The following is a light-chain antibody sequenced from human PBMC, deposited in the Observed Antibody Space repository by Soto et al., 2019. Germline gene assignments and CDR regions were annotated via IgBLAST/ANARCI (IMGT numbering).Light chain of an antibody. CDR2: GNS. J-gene: IGLJ3*02. CDR1: SSNIGARYD. CDR3: QSYDSLSGWV. Sequence: QSVLTQPPSVSGAPGQRVTISCTGSSSNIGARYDVHWYQHLPGTAPKLLIYGNSNRPSGVPDRFSGSTSGTSASLAITGLQAEDEADYYCQSYDSLSGWVFGGGTKLTVL. V-gene: IGLV1-40*01.